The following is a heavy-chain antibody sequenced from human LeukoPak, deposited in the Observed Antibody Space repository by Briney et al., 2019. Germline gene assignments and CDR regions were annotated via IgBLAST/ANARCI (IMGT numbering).Heavy chain of an antibody. CDR1: GFTFSSYA. V-gene: IGHV3-23*01. CDR3: ASSSSWYGGCDY. CDR2: VSGSGDST. Sequence: PGGSLRLSCAASGFTFSSYAMIWVRQAPGKGLEWVSTVSGSGDSTYYADSVKGRFTISRDNSKKTLYLQMNSLRAEDTAVYYCASSSSWYGGCDYWGQGTLVTVSS. D-gene: IGHD6-13*01. J-gene: IGHJ4*02.